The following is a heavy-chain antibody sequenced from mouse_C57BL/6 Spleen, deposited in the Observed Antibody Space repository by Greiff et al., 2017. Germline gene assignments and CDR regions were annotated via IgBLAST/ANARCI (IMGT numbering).Heavy chain of an antibody. CDR3: ARIFITTVVATSYYAMDY. D-gene: IGHD1-1*01. V-gene: IGHV2-2*01. J-gene: IGHJ4*01. CDR1: GFSFTSYG. CDR2: LWSGGST. Sequence: VQLVESGPGLVQPSQSLSITCTVSGFSFTSYGVHWVRQSPGKGLEWLGVLWSGGSTDYNAAFISRLSISKDNSKSQVFFKMNSLQADDTAIYYCARIFITTVVATSYYAMDYWGQGTSVTVSS.